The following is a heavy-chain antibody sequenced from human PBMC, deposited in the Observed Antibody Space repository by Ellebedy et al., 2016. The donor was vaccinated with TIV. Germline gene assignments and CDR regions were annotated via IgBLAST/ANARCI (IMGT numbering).Heavy chain of an antibody. D-gene: IGHD3-10*01. CDR1: GYSFTSYW. V-gene: IGHV5-51*01. CDR3: ARLTMVRGVIITLDYGMDV. Sequence: GESLKISXKGSGYSFTSYWIGWVRQMPGKGLEWLGIIYPGDYDTRYSPSFQGQVTISADKSISTAYLQWSSLKASDTAMYYCARLTMVRGVIITLDYGMDVWGQGTTVTVSS. J-gene: IGHJ6*02. CDR2: IYPGDYDT.